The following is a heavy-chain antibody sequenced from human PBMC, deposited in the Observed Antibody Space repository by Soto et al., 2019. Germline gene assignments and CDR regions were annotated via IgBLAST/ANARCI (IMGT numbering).Heavy chain of an antibody. V-gene: IGHV3-74*01. CDR2: INSDGSST. CDR3: AREESHYYDSRWLED. D-gene: IGHD3-22*01. CDR1: GCTLRDHW. J-gene: IGHJ4*02. Sequence: GGSLRLSGTAWGCTLRDHWIHWVGQGPGKALVWLSQINSDGSSTAYAASVKGRFTISRDNAKNILYLQMNSLRVEDMAAYCCAREESHYYDSRWLEDRGQGTLV.